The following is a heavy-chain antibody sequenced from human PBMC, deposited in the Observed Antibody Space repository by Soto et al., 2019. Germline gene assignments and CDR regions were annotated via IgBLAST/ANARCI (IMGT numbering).Heavy chain of an antibody. D-gene: IGHD5-12*01. J-gene: IGHJ4*02. CDR3: AREKGYISGPKNFGY. CDR2: IYDSGSS. V-gene: IGHV4-30-4*01. Sequence: SETLSLTCTVSGASISSGDYFWSWIRQSPGKGLQWIGYIYDSGSSYYNPSLKSRVTMSVDTSKNQFSLKLSSVTAADTAVYYCAREKGYISGPKNFGYWGQGTLVTVSS. CDR1: GASISSGDYF.